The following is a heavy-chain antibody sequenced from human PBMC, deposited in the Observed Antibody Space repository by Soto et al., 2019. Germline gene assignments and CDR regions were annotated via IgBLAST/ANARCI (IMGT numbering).Heavy chain of an antibody. CDR3: AREDLLFWGSYRYISYFDY. CDR1: GFTFSSYW. Sequence: GGSLRLSCAASGFTFSSYWMHWVRQAPGKGLVWVSRINSDGSSTSYADSVKGRFTISRDNAKNTLYLQMNSLRAEDTAVYYCAREDLLFWGSYRYISYFDYWGQGTLVTVSS. CDR2: INSDGSST. V-gene: IGHV3-74*01. D-gene: IGHD3-16*02. J-gene: IGHJ4*02.